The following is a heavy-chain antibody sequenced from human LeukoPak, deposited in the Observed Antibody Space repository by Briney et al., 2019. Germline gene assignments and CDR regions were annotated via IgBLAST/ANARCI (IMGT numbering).Heavy chain of an antibody. D-gene: IGHD5-24*01. J-gene: IGHJ4*02. Sequence: SVKVSCKASGGTFSSYAISWVRQAPGQGREWMGGIIPIFGTANYAQKFQGRVTITADKSTSTAYMELSSLRSDDTAVYYCARDKMATIWDWGQGTLVTVSS. CDR2: IIPIFGTA. CDR3: ARDKMATIWD. CDR1: GGTFSSYA. V-gene: IGHV1-69*06.